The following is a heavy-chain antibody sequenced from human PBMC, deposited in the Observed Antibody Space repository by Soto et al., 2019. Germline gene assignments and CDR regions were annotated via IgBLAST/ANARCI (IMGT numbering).Heavy chain of an antibody. J-gene: IGHJ3*02. V-gene: IGHV1-69*01. D-gene: IGHD3-10*01. Sequence: QVQLVQSGAETMKSGSSVKVSCKVSGGNFNTYGIGWGRQAPGQGLEWMGEIIPLLGTPNYAQRFQDRLTISADESTTTAYMELSSLRSEDSAVYYCARDLPRDLVRGSFDIWGQGTMVTVSS. CDR3: ARDLPRDLVRGSFDI. CDR2: IIPLLGTP. CDR1: GGNFNTYG.